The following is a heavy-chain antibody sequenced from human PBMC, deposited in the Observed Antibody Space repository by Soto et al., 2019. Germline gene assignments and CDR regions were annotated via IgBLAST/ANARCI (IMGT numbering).Heavy chain of an antibody. CDR1: GFTFSNCA. Sequence: GGSLRLSCAASGFTFSNCAMSWVLQAPGKGLEWVSAISGSGGSTYYADSVKGRFTISRDNSKNTLYLQMNSLRAEDTAVYYCAKSNKLWFGELLYGSYWGQGTLVTGSS. D-gene: IGHD3-10*01. CDR3: AKSNKLWFGELLYGSY. CDR2: ISGSGGST. V-gene: IGHV3-23*01. J-gene: IGHJ4*02.